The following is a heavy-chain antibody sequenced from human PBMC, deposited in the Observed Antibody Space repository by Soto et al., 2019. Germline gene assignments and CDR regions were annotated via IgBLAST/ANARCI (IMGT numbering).Heavy chain of an antibody. D-gene: IGHD6-13*01. CDR2: VRSETYGGST. CDR1: GFVFGYYA. CDR3: TRGRGTSGWYADY. V-gene: IGHV3-49*04. Sequence: GGSLRLSCSASGFVFGYYAVTWGRQAPGKGLEWVGVVRSETYGGSTEYAASVKGRFRISRDDSESIAYLQMTNLKTEDTAVYYCTRGRGTSGWYADYWGKGIRVTVSS. J-gene: IGHJ4*02.